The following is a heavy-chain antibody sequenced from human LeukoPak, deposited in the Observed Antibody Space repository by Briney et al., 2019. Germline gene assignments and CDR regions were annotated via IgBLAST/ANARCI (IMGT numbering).Heavy chain of an antibody. CDR2: VTSSARTT. V-gene: IGHV3-23*01. Sequence: GGSLRLSCTASGFTFSNYAMSWVRQAPGKGLEWVSTVTSSARTTYYADSVKGRFAISRDNSKNTLYLQMNSLRAEDTAVYYCAKDGGLWVSAHWGDSWGRGTLVTVSS. CDR3: AKDGGLWVSAHWGDS. D-gene: IGHD7-27*01. J-gene: IGHJ4*02. CDR1: GFTFSNYA.